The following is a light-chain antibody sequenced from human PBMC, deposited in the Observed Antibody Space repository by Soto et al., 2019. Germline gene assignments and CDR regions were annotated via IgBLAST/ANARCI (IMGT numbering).Light chain of an antibody. CDR1: QSVSSSY. V-gene: IGKV3-20*01. CDR3: QQYGSSPPLT. Sequence: IVLPQSPGTLSLSPVERSHLSFRASQSVSSSYLAWYQQTPGQAPRLLIYGASSRATGIPDRFSGSGSGTDFTLTISRLEPEDFAVYYCQQYGSSPPLTFGGGTKVDIK. J-gene: IGKJ4*01. CDR2: GAS.